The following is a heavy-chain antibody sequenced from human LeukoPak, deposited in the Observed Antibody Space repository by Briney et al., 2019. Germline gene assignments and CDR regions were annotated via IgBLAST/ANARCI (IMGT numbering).Heavy chain of an antibody. CDR1: GFTFSSYS. V-gene: IGHV3-21*01. D-gene: IGHD6-13*01. Sequence: GGSLRLSCAASGFTFSSYSMNWVRQAPGKGLEWVSSISSSSSYIYYADSVKGRFIISRDDSKNTLYLQMNSLRAEDTAVYYCASAGWSSSSWYGYFDYWGQGTLVTVSS. J-gene: IGHJ4*02. CDR2: ISSSSSYI. CDR3: ASAGWSSSSWYGYFDY.